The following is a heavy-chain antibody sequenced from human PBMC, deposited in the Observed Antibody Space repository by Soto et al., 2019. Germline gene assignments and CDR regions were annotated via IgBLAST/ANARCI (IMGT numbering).Heavy chain of an antibody. J-gene: IGHJ4*02. CDR3: ARDLVVGSSGHNPGNDY. Sequence: EASVKVSCKASGGTFSSYTISYVRQAPGQGLEWMGRIIPILGIANYAQKFQGRVTITADKSTGTAYMELSSLRSEDTAVYYCARDLVVGSSGHNPGNDYWGQGTLVTVS. D-gene: IGHD2-15*01. CDR1: GGTFSSYT. CDR2: IIPILGIA. V-gene: IGHV1-69*04.